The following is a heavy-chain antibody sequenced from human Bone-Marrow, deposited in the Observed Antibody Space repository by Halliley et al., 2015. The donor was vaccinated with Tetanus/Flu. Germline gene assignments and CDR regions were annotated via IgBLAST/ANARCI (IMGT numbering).Heavy chain of an antibody. V-gene: IGHV4-59*08. D-gene: IGHD5-12*01. CDR2: IYYPGKT. CDR3: ARHALQSPAWHNWLDH. Sequence: GYIYYPGKTIYNPSLKSRVSISVDTSENYFSLRLTSVTTADTAVYYCARHALQSPAWHNWLDHLGQGTQVTVSS. J-gene: IGHJ5*02.